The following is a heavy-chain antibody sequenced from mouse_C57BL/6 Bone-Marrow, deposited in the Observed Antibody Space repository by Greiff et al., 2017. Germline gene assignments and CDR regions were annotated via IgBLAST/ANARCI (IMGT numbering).Heavy chain of an antibody. J-gene: IGHJ2*01. V-gene: IGHV1-39*01. CDR1: GYSFTDYN. CDR3: ARRNYYGRGGYDFDY. D-gene: IGHD1-1*01. CDR2: INPNYGTT. Sequence: VQLQQSGPELVKPGASVKISCKASGYSFTDYNMNWVKQSNGKSLEWIGVINPNYGTTSYNQKFTGKATLTVDKSSSTAYMQLNSLTSEDSAVYYYARRNYYGRGGYDFDYWGQGTTLTVSS.